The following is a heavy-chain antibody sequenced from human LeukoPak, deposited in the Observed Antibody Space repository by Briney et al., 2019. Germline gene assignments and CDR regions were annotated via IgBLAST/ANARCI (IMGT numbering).Heavy chain of an antibody. CDR2: IIPIFGIA. V-gene: IGHV1-69*04. CDR1: GGAFSSYA. D-gene: IGHD3-22*01. CDR3: ARGGWDSSGYLNWFDP. Sequence: ASVKVSCKASGGAFSSYAISWVRQAPGQGLEWMGRIIPIFGIANYAQKFQGRVTITADKSTSTAYMELSSLRSEDTAVYHCARGGWDSSGYLNWFDPWGQGTLVTVSS. J-gene: IGHJ5*02.